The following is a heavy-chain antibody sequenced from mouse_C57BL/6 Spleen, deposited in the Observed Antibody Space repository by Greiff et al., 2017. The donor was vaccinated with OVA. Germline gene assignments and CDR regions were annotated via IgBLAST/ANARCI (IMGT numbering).Heavy chain of an antibody. J-gene: IGHJ2*01. CDR2: IWSGGST. CDR1: GFSLTSYG. D-gene: IGHD2-4*01. Sequence: QVQLQQSGPGLVQPSQSLSITCPVSGFSLTSYGVHWVRQSPGKGLEWLGVIWSGGSTDYNAAFIARLSISKDNSKSQVFFKMNSLQADDTAIYYCARDDYDGDYFDYWGQGTTLTVSS. CDR3: ARDDYDGDYFDY. V-gene: IGHV2-2*01.